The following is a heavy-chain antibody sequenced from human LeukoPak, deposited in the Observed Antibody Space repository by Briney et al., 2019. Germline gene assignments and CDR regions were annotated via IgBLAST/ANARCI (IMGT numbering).Heavy chain of an antibody. V-gene: IGHV4-38-2*02. CDR1: GYSISSGYY. CDR2: IYHSGST. J-gene: IGHJ5*02. D-gene: IGHD2-15*01. Sequence: PSETLSLTCTVSGYSISSGYYWGWIRQPPGKGLDWIGSIYHSGSTYYNPSLKSRVTISVDTSKNQFSLKLRSVTAADTAVYYCARESMLVAATSWFDPWGQGTLVTVSS. CDR3: ARESMLVAATSWFDP.